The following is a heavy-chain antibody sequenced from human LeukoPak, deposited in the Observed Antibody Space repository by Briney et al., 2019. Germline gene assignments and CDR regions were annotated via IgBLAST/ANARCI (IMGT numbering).Heavy chain of an antibody. J-gene: IGHJ4*02. CDR1: GFTFSSYP. Sequence: GGSLRLSCAASGFTFSSYPMHWVRQAPGKGLEYVSAITSDGGSTYYANAVKGRFTISRDNSKNTLYLQMGSLTTEDMAVYYCARGEGGRYAYWGQGTLVTVSS. V-gene: IGHV3-64*01. CDR2: ITSDGGST. CDR3: ARGEGGRYAY. D-gene: IGHD3-9*01.